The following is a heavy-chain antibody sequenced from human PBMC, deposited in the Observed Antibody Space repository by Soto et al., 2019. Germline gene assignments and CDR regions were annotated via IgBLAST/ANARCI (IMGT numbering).Heavy chain of an antibody. CDR3: ARDRAQNSGYPHPSDAFDI. V-gene: IGHV1-69*06. CDR1: GGTFSTYT. J-gene: IGHJ3*02. CDR2: IIPMFGRP. D-gene: IGHD5-12*01. Sequence: WASVKVSCKASGGTFSTYTINWVRQAPGQGLEWMGGIIPMFGRPNYAQKFQGRLTITADKSTSTAYMELSSLRSEDTAVYFCARDRAQNSGYPHPSDAFDIWGQGTMVTVSS.